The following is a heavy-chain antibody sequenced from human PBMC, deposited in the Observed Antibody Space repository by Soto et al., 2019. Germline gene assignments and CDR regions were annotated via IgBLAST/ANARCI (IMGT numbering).Heavy chain of an antibody. J-gene: IGHJ4*02. V-gene: IGHV1-69*13. CDR3: ARLMTLGKYYFDY. CDR1: GGTFSSYA. D-gene: IGHD3-16*01. Sequence: GASVKVSCKASGGTFSSYAISWVRQAPGQGLEWMGGIIPIFGTANYAQKFQGRVTITADESTSTAYMELSSLRSEDTAVYYCARLMTLGKYYFDYWGQGTLVTVSS. CDR2: IIPIFGTA.